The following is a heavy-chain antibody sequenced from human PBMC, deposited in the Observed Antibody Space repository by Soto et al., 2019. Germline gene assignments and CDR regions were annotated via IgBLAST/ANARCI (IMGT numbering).Heavy chain of an antibody. V-gene: IGHV3-30*18. CDR2: ISYDGSNK. Sequence: LSLTCAASGFTFSSYGMHWVRQAPGKGLEWVAVISYDGSNKYYADSVKGRFTISRDNSKNTLYLQMNSLRAEDTAVYYCAKDHFYLTYYYDSSGYYPTWGQGTLVTVSS. D-gene: IGHD3-22*01. CDR3: AKDHFYLTYYYDSSGYYPT. CDR1: GFTFSSYG. J-gene: IGHJ5*02.